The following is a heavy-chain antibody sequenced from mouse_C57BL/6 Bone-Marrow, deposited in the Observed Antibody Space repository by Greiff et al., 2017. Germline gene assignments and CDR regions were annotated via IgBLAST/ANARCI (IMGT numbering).Heavy chain of an antibody. V-gene: IGHV1-81*01. Sequence: QVQLQQSGAELARPGASVKLSCKASGYTFTSYGISWVKQRTGQGLEWIGEIYPRSGKTYYNEKFKGKATLTADKSSSTAYMELRSMTSEDSAVYFCARDYYGRGGSYFDVWGTGTTVTVSS. D-gene: IGHD1-1*01. J-gene: IGHJ1*03. CDR1: GYTFTSYG. CDR2: IYPRSGKT. CDR3: ARDYYGRGGSYFDV.